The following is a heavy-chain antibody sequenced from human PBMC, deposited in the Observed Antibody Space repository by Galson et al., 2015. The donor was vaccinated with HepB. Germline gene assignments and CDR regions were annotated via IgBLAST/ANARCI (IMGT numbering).Heavy chain of an antibody. J-gene: IGHJ4*02. CDR3: VKGGTMTRGALDY. Sequence: SLRLSCAASGFTFGSYALHWVRQAPGKGLEYVSGINGNGGLTYYSDSVKGRFSISRDNSKNTMSVQMSSLRAEDTAVYYCVKGGTMTRGALDYWGLGTLVTVSS. CDR1: GFTFGSYA. V-gene: IGHV3-64*05. CDR2: INGNGGLT. D-gene: IGHD4-17*01.